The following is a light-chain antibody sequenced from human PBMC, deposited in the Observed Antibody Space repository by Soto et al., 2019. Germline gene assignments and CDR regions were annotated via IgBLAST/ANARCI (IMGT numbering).Light chain of an antibody. CDR2: WAS. V-gene: IGKV4-1*01. CDR3: QQYYTRIT. Sequence: DSVMTQSPDSLAVSLGERATINCKSSQSVLFSSDNKNYLAWYQRKPGQPPKLLIYWASIRESGVPERFSGSGSGTDFTLTISSLQAEDAAIYFCQQYYTRITFGQGTRLEIK. CDR1: QSVLFSSDNKNY. J-gene: IGKJ5*01.